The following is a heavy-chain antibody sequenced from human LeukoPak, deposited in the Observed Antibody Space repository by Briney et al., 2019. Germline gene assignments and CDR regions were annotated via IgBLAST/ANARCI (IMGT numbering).Heavy chain of an antibody. Sequence: SETLSLTCTVPGGSISSYYWSWIRQPPGKGLEWIGYIYYSGSTNYNTSLKSRVTISVDTSKNQFSLKLSSVTAADTAVYYCARTSNCDFWSGYYKDNWFDPWGQGTLVTVSS. J-gene: IGHJ5*02. D-gene: IGHD3-3*01. CDR1: GGSISSYY. CDR3: ARTSNCDFWSGYYKDNWFDP. CDR2: IYYSGST. V-gene: IGHV4-59*01.